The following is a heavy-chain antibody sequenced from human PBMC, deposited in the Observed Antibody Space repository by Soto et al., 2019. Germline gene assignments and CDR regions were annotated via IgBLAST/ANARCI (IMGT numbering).Heavy chain of an antibody. Sequence: QVHLVQSGAEVKKPGASVKLYCKASGYTFSNYGIHWVRQAPGQRLEWMGWINAGNGNTKYSEKFQGRVTMTRDTSASTAYMALSSMRSEDRAVYCCARSGYSSGWYRWYFDFWGRGTLVTVSS. CDR3: ARSGYSSGWYRWYFDF. CDR2: INAGNGNT. V-gene: IGHV1-3*01. CDR1: GYTFSNYG. D-gene: IGHD6-19*01. J-gene: IGHJ2*01.